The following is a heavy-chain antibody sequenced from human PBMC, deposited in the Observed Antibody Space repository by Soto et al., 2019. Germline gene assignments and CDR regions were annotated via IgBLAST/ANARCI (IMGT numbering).Heavy chain of an antibody. CDR2: ISSSSSYT. CDR1: GFTFSDYY. D-gene: IGHD5-12*01. V-gene: IGHV3-11*06. J-gene: IGHJ3*02. CDR3: ARAQGSGYPGDGAFDI. Sequence: GGSLRLSCAASGFTFSDYYMSWIRQAPGKGLEWVSYISSSSSYTNYADSVKGRFTISRDNAKNSLYLQMNSLRAEDTAVYYCARAQGSGYPGDGAFDIWGQGTMVTVSS.